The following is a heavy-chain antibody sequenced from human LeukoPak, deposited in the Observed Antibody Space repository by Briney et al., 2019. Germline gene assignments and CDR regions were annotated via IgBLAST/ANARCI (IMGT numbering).Heavy chain of an antibody. J-gene: IGHJ5*02. CDR1: GYIFAHNG. V-gene: IGHV1-18*01. CDR3: ARDYYDSGGYYSTSNWFDP. CDR2: ISAYNGDT. D-gene: IGHD3-22*01. Sequence: ASVKVSCKTSGYIFAHNGISWVRQAPGQGPEWMGWISAYNGDTNYAQNFQGRVTMTRDTSTSTVYMEPRSLRSDDTAVYYCARDYYDSGGYYSTSNWFDPWGQGTLVTVSS.